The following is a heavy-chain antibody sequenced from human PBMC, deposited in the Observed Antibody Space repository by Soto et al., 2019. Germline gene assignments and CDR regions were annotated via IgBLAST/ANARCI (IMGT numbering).Heavy chain of an antibody. CDR2: IYHSGST. CDR3: ARIPSP. Sequence: QLQLQESGSGLVKPSQTLSLTCAVSGGSISSGGYSWSWIRQPPGKGLEWIGYIYHSGSTYYNSSPXSXXTIAVARATNQFSRQLSSVTAADTAVYYCARIPSPWGQGTLVTVSS. D-gene: IGHD2-21*01. J-gene: IGHJ5*02. V-gene: IGHV4-30-2*01. CDR1: GGSISSGGYS.